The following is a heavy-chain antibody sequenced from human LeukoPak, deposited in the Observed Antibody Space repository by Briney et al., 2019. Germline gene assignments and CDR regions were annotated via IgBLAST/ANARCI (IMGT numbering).Heavy chain of an antibody. Sequence: PSETLSLTCTVSAGSISSSSYYWGWIRQPPGKGLEWIGSIYYSGSTYYNPSLKSRVTISVDTSKNQFSLKLSSVTAADTAVYYCARQAIAVAGTRDLLAFDIWGQGTMVTVSS. CDR1: AGSISSSSYY. V-gene: IGHV4-39*01. J-gene: IGHJ3*02. CDR3: ARQAIAVAGTRDLLAFDI. CDR2: IYYSGST. D-gene: IGHD6-19*01.